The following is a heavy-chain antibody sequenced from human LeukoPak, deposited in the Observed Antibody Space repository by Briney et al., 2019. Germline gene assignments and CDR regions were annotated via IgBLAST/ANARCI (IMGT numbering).Heavy chain of an antibody. D-gene: IGHD3-22*01. Sequence: GASVKVSCKASGYTFPNYDITWVRQAPGQGLEWMGWMNPNSGDTGYAQKFKGRVSLTRDTSITTAYMELSSLRSEDTAVYYCARGLSAYDGTAYAFSYYWGQGTLVTVSS. CDR1: GYTFPNYD. J-gene: IGHJ4*02. CDR3: ARGLSAYDGTAYAFSYY. V-gene: IGHV1-8*01. CDR2: MNPNSGDT.